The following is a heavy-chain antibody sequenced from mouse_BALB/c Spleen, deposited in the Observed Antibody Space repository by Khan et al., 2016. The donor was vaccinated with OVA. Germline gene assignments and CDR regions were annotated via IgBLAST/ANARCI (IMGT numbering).Heavy chain of an antibody. CDR3: ARTARIEY. CDR1: GYSITSGYG. V-gene: IGHV3-2*02. Sequence: EVQLQESGPGLVKPSQSLSLTCTVTGYSITSGYGWNWIRQFPGNKLECMGYISYSGSTNYNPSLKSQISITRDTSKNQFFLQLNSVTTEDTATYYCARTARIEYWGQGTTLTVSS. D-gene: IGHD1-2*01. J-gene: IGHJ2*01. CDR2: ISYSGST.